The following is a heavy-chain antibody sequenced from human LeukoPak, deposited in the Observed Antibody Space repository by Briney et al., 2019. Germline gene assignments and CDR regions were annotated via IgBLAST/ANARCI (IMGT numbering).Heavy chain of an antibody. D-gene: IGHD4-23*01. Sequence: GGSLRLSCAASGFTFDDYAMHWVRHAPGEGLEWVSLISGDGGSTYYADSVKGRFTISRDNSKNSLYLQMNSLRTEDTALYYCAIAPDYGGNSFDYWGQGTLVTVSS. V-gene: IGHV3-43*02. CDR1: GFTFDDYA. J-gene: IGHJ4*02. CDR2: ISGDGGST. CDR3: AIAPDYGGNSFDY.